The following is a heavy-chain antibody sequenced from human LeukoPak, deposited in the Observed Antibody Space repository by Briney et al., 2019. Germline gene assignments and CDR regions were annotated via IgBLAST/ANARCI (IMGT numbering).Heavy chain of an antibody. V-gene: IGHV3-23*01. J-gene: IGHJ4*02. D-gene: IGHD3-22*01. Sequence: PGGSLRLSCAASGFTFRNYVIHWVRQAPGKGLEWVSAISGSGGSTYYADSVKGRFTISRDNSKNTLYLQMNSLRAEDTAVYYCAKGSGWYYDYWGQGTLVTVSS. CDR2: ISGSGGST. CDR1: GFTFRNYV. CDR3: AKGSGWYYDY.